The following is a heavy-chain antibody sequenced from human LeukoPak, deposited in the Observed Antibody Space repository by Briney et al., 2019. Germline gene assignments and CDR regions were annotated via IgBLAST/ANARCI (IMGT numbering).Heavy chain of an antibody. D-gene: IGHD6-13*01. CDR1: GGSISSYY. CDR3: ARVRSAAGRYWFDP. Sequence: PSETLSLTCTVSGGSISSYYWSWIRQPPGKGLEWIGYIYYSVSTNYNPSLKSRVTISVDTSKNQFSLKLSSVTAADTAVYYCARVRSAAGRYWFDPWGQGTLVTVLS. J-gene: IGHJ5*02. CDR2: IYYSVST. V-gene: IGHV4-59*01.